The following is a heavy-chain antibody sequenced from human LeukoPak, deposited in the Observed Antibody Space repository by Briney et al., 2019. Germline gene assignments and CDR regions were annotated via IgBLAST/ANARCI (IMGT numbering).Heavy chain of an antibody. CDR2: INHSGST. D-gene: IGHD3-10*01. CDR1: GGSFSGYY. Sequence: SETLSLTCAVYGGSFSGYYWSWIRQPPGKGLEWIGEINHSGSTNYNPSLKSRVTISVDTSKNQFSLKLSSVTAEDTTVYYCAITTDYYGSGSYYSYYYYYYMDVWGKGTTVTVSS. J-gene: IGHJ6*03. CDR3: AITTDYYGSGSYYSYYYYYYMDV. V-gene: IGHV4-34*01.